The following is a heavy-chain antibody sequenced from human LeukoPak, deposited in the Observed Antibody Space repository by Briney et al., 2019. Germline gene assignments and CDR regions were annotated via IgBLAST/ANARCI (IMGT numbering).Heavy chain of an antibody. D-gene: IGHD3-16*02. Sequence: GGSLRLSCVASGFPFSSYWMTWVRQAPGKGLEWVANIKQDGSKKSYVDSVKGRFTISRDNAKNTLYLQMNSLRAEDTAVYYCARIAETNYDYVWGSYRSFDYWGQGTLVTVSS. J-gene: IGHJ4*02. CDR2: IKQDGSKK. CDR1: GFPFSSYW. V-gene: IGHV3-7*01. CDR3: ARIAETNYDYVWGSYRSFDY.